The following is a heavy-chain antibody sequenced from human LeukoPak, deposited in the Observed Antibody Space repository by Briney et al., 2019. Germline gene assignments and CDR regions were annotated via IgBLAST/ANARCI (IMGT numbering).Heavy chain of an antibody. CDR2: ISSNGGST. CDR3: ARTVGGVIVTPYFDY. V-gene: IGHV3-64*01. Sequence: PGGSLRLSCAASGFTFSSYAMHWVRQAPGKGLEYVSAISSNGGSTYYANSVKGRFTISRDNSKNTLYLQMGSLRAEDMAVYYCARTVGGVIVTPYFDYWGQGTLVTVSS. CDR1: GFTFSSYA. J-gene: IGHJ4*02. D-gene: IGHD3-16*02.